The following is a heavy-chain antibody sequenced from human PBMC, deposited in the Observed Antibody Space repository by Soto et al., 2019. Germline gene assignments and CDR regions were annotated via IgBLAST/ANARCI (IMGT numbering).Heavy chain of an antibody. CDR2: VYYNGNT. CDR3: ARLSESYNDRYFDY. Sequence: SETLSLTCTVSGGSTSSSSYQWVWIRQPPGKGLEWIGNVYYNGNTYSNPSLKSRLTISVDTSNNQFSLKVKSVTAADTAVYYCARLSESYNDRYFDYWGQGTLVTVSS. V-gene: IGHV4-39*01. J-gene: IGHJ4*02. CDR1: GGSTSSSSYQ. D-gene: IGHD1-26*01.